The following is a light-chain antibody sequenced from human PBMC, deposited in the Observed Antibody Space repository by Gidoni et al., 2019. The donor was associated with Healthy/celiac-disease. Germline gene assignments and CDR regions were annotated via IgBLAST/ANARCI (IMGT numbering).Light chain of an antibody. CDR2: GNS. CDR1: SPNIGAGYV. CDR3: QSYDSSLSGGV. J-gene: IGLJ3*02. Sequence: SVLTRPRSVSGAPGPRVTISCTGNSPNIGAGYVVPWYQQLPGTDTKLLIYGNSNRPSGVPDRFSGSKSGTSASLAITGIQAEDEADYYCQSYDSSLSGGVFGGGTKLTVL. V-gene: IGLV1-40*01.